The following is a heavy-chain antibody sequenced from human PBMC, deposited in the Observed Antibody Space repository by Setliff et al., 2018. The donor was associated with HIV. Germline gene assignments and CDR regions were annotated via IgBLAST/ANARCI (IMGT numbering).Heavy chain of an antibody. J-gene: IGHJ2*01. Sequence: PGGSLRLSCAASGFTFSNAWMSWVRQAPGKGLEWVGRVKSKIDGGTTDYAAPVKGRFTISRDDSKHTLYLQMNSLKIEDTAVYYCARDGRAAAGGYWYFDVWGRGTLVTVSS. D-gene: IGHD6-13*01. CDR1: GFTFSNAW. CDR2: VKSKIDGGTT. V-gene: IGHV3-15*01. CDR3: ARDGRAAAGGYWYFDV.